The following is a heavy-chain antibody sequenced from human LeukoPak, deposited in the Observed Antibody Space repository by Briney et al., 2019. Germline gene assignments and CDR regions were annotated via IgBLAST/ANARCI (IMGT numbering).Heavy chain of an antibody. V-gene: IGHV4-39*01. CDR3: ARLSYGSGRVFDY. CDR2: IYYSGST. J-gene: IGHJ4*02. Sequence: SETLSLTCTVSGGSISSSSYYWGWIRQPPGKGLEWIGSIYYSGSTYYNPSLKSRVTISVDTSKNQFSLKLSSVTAADTAVYYCARLSYGSGRVFDYWGQGTLVTVSS. D-gene: IGHD3-10*01. CDR1: GGSISSSSYY.